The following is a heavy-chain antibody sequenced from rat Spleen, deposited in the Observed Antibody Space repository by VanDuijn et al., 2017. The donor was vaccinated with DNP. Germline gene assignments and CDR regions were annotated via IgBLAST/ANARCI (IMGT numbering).Heavy chain of an antibody. CDR2: VSPSGSRT. J-gene: IGHJ2*01. Sequence: EVQLVESGGGLVQPGRSLKPSCAASGFTFSSYYLAWVRQAPRKGLEWVAAVSPSGSRTYYSDSVKGRFTISRDNAKSILYLQMESLRSEDTATFYCTTDFERGYWGQGVMVTVSS. D-gene: IGHD1-11*01. CDR1: GFTFSSYY. CDR3: TTDFERGY. V-gene: IGHV5-27*01.